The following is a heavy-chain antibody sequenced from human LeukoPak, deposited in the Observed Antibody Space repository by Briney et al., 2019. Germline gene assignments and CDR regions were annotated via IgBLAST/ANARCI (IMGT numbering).Heavy chain of an antibody. V-gene: IGHV3-30*02. J-gene: IGHJ4*02. D-gene: IGHD5-12*01. CDR1: GFTFSSYG. Sequence: PGGSLRLSCAASGFTFSSYGMHWVRQAPGKGLEWVAFIRYDGSNKYYADSVKGRFTISRDNSKNTLYLQMNSLRAEDTAVYYCAKPQDIVATMNYWGQGTLVTVSS. CDR2: IRYDGSNK. CDR3: AKPQDIVATMNY.